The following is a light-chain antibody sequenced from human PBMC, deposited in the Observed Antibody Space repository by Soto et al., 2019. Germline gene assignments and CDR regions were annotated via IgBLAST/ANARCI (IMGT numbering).Light chain of an antibody. J-gene: IGKJ2*01. CDR2: LGS. Sequence: DIVMTQSPLSLPVTHGQPASSSCRSSQSLLHSNAYNDLDWYLQKPGQSPQLLIYLGSNRASGVPDRFSGSGSGTDFTLKISRVEAEDVGVYYCMQALQTPYTFGQGTKLEIK. V-gene: IGKV2-28*01. CDR3: MQALQTPYT. CDR1: QSLLHSNAYND.